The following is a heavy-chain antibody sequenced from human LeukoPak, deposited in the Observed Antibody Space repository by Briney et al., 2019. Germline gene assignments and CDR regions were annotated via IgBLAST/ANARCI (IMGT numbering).Heavy chain of an antibody. CDR1: GGSISSGDYY. V-gene: IGHV4-30-4*01. CDR3: ARVNYYDSSGYYSTIDY. D-gene: IGHD3-22*01. Sequence: SQTLSLTCTVSGGSISSGDYYWSWIRQPPGKGLEWIGYIYYSGSTYYNPSLKSRVTISVDTSRNQFSLKLSSVTAADTAVYYCARVNYYDSSGYYSTIDYWGQGTLVTVSS. CDR2: IYYSGST. J-gene: IGHJ4*02.